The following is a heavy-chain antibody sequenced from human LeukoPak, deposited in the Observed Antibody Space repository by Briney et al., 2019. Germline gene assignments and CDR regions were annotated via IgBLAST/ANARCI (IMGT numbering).Heavy chain of an antibody. J-gene: IGHJ4*02. Sequence: SETLSLTCAVYGGSFSGYSWSWIRQPPGKGLEWIGEINHSGSTNYNPSLKRRVTISVDTSKNQSSLKLSSVTAADTAVYYCAIRTRNYKAFDYWGQGTLVTVSS. CDR3: AIRTRNYKAFDY. V-gene: IGHV4-34*01. CDR1: GGSFSGYS. D-gene: IGHD4-11*01. CDR2: INHSGST.